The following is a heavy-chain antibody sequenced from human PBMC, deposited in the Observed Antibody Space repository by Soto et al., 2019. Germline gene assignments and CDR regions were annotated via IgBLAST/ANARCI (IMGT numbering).Heavy chain of an antibody. J-gene: IGHJ6*02. CDR1: GGSISSGGYY. V-gene: IGHV4-31*03. CDR2: IYYSGST. Sequence: QVQLQESGPGLVKPSQTLSLTCTVSGGSISSGGYYWSWIRQHPGKGLEWIGYIYYSGSTYYNPFLKSRVIISVDTSKNQFSLKLSSVTAADKAVYYCARDSQRRAVYYGSGDTYYYYYGMDVWGQGTTVTVSS. CDR3: ARDSQRRAVYYGSGDTYYYYYGMDV. D-gene: IGHD3-10*01.